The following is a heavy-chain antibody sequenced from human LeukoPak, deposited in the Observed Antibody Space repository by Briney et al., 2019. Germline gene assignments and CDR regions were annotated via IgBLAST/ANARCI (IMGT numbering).Heavy chain of an antibody. J-gene: IGHJ6*03. D-gene: IGHD4-11*01. V-gene: IGHV3-73*01. Sequence: PGGSLRLSCAASGFTFSGSAMHWVRQASGKGLEWVGRIRSKANSYATAYAASMKGRFTISRDDSKNTAYLQMNSLKTEDTAVYYCTRLISNHPPGYYYYYMDVWGKGTTVTVSS. CDR3: TRLISNHPPGYYYYYMDV. CDR2: IRSKANSYAT. CDR1: GFTFSGSA.